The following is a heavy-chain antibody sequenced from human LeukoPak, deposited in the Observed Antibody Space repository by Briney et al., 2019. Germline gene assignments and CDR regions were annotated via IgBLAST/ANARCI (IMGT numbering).Heavy chain of an antibody. D-gene: IGHD5-18*01. CDR3: ARDPRGYSYGALDY. Sequence: GGSLRLSCAASGFTFSSYWMHWVRQAPGKGLVWVSRINSDGSSTSYADSVKGRFTISRGNAKNTLYLQMNSLRAEDTAVYYCARDPRGYSYGALDYWGQGTLVTVSS. J-gene: IGHJ4*02. CDR1: GFTFSSYW. V-gene: IGHV3-74*01. CDR2: INSDGSST.